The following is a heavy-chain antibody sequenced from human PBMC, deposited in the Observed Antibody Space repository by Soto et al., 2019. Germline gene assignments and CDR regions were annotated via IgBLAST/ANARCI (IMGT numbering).Heavy chain of an antibody. D-gene: IGHD6-13*01. V-gene: IGHV1-46*01. J-gene: IGHJ5*02. CDR2: INPMGGST. Sequence: QEQLVQSGAEVKEPGASVKVSCKASGYTFINYYIHWVRQAPGQGLEWMAIINPMGGSTNYAQEFQGRVTLTSDTSTSTVYMELSSLRFEDTALFYSARDLAAGDLWGQGTLVTVSS. CDR3: ARDLAAGDL. CDR1: GYTFINYY.